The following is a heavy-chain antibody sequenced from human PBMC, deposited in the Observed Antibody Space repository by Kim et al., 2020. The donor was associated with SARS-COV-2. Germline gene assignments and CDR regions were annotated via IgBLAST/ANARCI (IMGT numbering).Heavy chain of an antibody. CDR3: ARSLGGSIDWFDP. V-gene: IGHV4-59*01. Sequence: NPTPRSRVNISLDTSKNQFSLELSSVTAADTAVYYCARSLGGSIDWFDPWGQGTLVTVSS. D-gene: IGHD3-16*02. J-gene: IGHJ5*02.